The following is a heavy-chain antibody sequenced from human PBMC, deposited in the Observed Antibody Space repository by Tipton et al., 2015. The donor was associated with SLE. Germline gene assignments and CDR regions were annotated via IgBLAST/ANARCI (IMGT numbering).Heavy chain of an antibody. CDR3: ARGPIVAHDHPSFDY. J-gene: IGHJ4*02. CDR2: INHSGST. CDR1: GGSFSGYY. Sequence: GLVKPSETLSLTCAVYGGSFSGYYWSWIRQPPGKGLEWIGEINHSGSTNYNPSLKSRVTISVDTSNNQFSLKLSSVTAADTAVYYCARGPIVAHDHPSFDYWGQGTLVTVSS. D-gene: IGHD5-12*01. V-gene: IGHV4-34*01.